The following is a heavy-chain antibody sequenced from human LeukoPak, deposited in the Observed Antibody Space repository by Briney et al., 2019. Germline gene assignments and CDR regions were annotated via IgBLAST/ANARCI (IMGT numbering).Heavy chain of an antibody. CDR1: GYTFTSYG. Sequence: ASVKVSCKASGYTFTSYGISWVRQAPGQGLEWMGWISAYNGNTNYAQKLQGRVTMTTDTSTSTAYMELRSPRSDDTAVYYCARVPPSPTMIVVVSWFDPWGQGTLVTVSS. J-gene: IGHJ5*02. D-gene: IGHD3-22*01. CDR2: ISAYNGNT. CDR3: ARVPPSPTMIVVVSWFDP. V-gene: IGHV1-18*01.